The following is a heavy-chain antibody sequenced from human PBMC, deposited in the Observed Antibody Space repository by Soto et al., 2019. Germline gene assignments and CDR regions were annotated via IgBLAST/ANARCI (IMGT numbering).Heavy chain of an antibody. CDR2: IDPSDSYT. V-gene: IGHV5-10-1*01. D-gene: IGHD1-20*01. CDR3: ARQLTGSAFAFDP. Sequence: PGEPLKVSCKGSGYSCTGYWISWVRQMPGKGLEWMGRIDPSDSYTTYSPSFQGHVTISVDKSITTAYLQWSGLEASDTTIYFCARQLTGSAFAFDPWGQGTLVTVSS. CDR1: GYSCTGYW. J-gene: IGHJ5*02.